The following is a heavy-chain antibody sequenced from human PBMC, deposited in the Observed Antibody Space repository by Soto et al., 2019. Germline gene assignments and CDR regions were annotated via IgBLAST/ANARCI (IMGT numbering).Heavy chain of an antibody. J-gene: IGHJ4*02. V-gene: IGHV3-7*01. CDR2: IKHNGSEK. CDR3: TRLNSGYFDY. Sequence: ESGGGLVQPGGSLRLSCAASGFTFRNYWMSWVRQAPGKGLEWVANIKHNGSEKYYVDSVKGRFTISRDNAKNSLYLDMSSLRTEDTAIYYCTRLNSGYFDYWAQGTLVTVSS. D-gene: IGHD2-8*02. CDR1: GFTFRNYW.